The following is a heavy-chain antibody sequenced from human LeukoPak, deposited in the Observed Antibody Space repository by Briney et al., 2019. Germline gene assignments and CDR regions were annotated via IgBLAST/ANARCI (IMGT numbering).Heavy chain of an antibody. D-gene: IGHD2-2*01. V-gene: IGHV1-18*04. CDR1: GYTFTMYY. CDR2: ISAYNGNT. Sequence: ASVKVSCKASGYTFTMYYIHWVRQAPGQGLEWMGWISAYNGNTNYAQKLQGRVTMTTDTSTSTAYMELRSLRSDDTAVYYCARGSHCSSTSCYEIDYWGQGTLVTVSS. J-gene: IGHJ4*02. CDR3: ARGSHCSSTSCYEIDY.